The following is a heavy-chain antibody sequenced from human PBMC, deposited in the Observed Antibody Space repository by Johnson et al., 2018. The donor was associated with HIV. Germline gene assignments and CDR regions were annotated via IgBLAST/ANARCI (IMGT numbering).Heavy chain of an antibody. Sequence: VQLVESGGGLVQPGRSLRLSCAASGFTFDDYAMHWVRQAPGKGLEWVSGISWNSGSIGYADSVKGRFTISRDNAKNSLYLQMNSLRAEDTALYYCAKDLIAAAAPTAFDIWGQGTMVTVSS. D-gene: IGHD6-13*01. CDR2: ISWNSGSI. J-gene: IGHJ3*02. V-gene: IGHV3-9*01. CDR1: GFTFDDYA. CDR3: AKDLIAAAAPTAFDI.